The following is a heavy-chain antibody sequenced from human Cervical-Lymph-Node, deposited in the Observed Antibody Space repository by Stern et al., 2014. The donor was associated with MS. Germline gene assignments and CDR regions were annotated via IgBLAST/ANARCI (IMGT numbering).Heavy chain of an antibody. CDR3: ARDPAASTSLSWFDP. CDR1: GFTFSSYA. J-gene: IGHJ5*02. CDR2: ISYDGSNK. Sequence: VQLVESGGGVVQPGRSLRLSCAASGFTFSSYAMHWVRQAPGKGLEWVAVISYDGSNKYYADSVKGRFTISRDNSKNTLYLQMNSLRAEDTAVYYCARDPAASTSLSWFDPWGQGTLVTVSS. V-gene: IGHV3-30-3*01. D-gene: IGHD6-25*01.